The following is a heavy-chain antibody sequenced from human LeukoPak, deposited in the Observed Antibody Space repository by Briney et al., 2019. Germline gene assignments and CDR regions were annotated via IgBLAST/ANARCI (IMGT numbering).Heavy chain of an antibody. CDR2: ISYDGSNK. D-gene: IGHD3-10*01. CDR3: AKDRGIISDY. Sequence: GGSLRLSCAASGFTFSNYALHWVRQAPGKGLEWVAVISYDGSNKFYADSVKGRFTISRDNSKNTLYLQMNSLRAEGTAVYYCAKDRGIISDYWGQGTLVTVSS. J-gene: IGHJ4*02. CDR1: GFTFSNYA. V-gene: IGHV3-30*04.